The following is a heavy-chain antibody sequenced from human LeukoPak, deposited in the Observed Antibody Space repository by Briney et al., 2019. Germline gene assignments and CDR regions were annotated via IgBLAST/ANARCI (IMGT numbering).Heavy chain of an antibody. V-gene: IGHV3-48*02. CDR2: IRTTAEGAKYA. CDR3: ATDQRYAFDY. J-gene: IGHJ4*02. D-gene: IGHD3-9*01. Sequence: GGPLRLSCATSGFSFTDYPMNWVRQAPGKGLEWISNIRTTAEGAKYAYYADSVKGRFTISRDDGKNTLYLHMNSLRDDDTAVYYCATDQRYAFDYWGQGILVTVSS. CDR1: GFSFTDYP.